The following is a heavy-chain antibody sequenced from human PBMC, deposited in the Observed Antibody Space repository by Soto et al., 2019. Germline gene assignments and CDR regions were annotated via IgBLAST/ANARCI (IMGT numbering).Heavy chain of an antibody. CDR1: GGTISSYT. V-gene: IGHV1-69*04. CDR2: IIPILGIA. CDR3: ARDFGGITMVRGVPLPYGMDV. D-gene: IGHD3-10*01. J-gene: IGHJ6*02. Sequence: GASVKVSCKASGGTISSYTISWVRQAPGQGLEWMGRIIPILGIANYAQKFQGRVTITADKSTSTAYMELSSLRSEDTAVYYCARDFGGITMVRGVPLPYGMDVWGQGTTVTVSS.